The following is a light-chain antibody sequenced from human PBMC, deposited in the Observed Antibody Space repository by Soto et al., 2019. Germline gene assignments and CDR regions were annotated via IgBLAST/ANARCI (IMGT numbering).Light chain of an antibody. CDR3: QQYFEWPPMT. CDR1: ETFATN. Sequence: EVLMKQSPATLSVSPGERATLSCWASETFATNLAWYQQKPGQAPRLLISGASTRAAGISDRFRGSGSGTEFTLTISSLRSEDSAIYYCQQYFEWPPMTFGQGTKVEI. J-gene: IGKJ1*01. CDR2: GAS. V-gene: IGKV3-15*01.